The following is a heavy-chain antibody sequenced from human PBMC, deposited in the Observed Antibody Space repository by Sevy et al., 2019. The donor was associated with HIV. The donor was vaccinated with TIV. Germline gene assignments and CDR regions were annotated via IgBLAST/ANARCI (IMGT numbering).Heavy chain of an antibody. Sequence: GGCLRLSCAASGFSLNSYWMSWVRQAPGKGLEWVANIKQDGSVKYYVDSVKGRFTISRDNARNLLYLQMNSLRAEDTALYYCVRYMAADGSFWGQGTLVTVSS. J-gene: IGHJ4*02. D-gene: IGHD6-13*01. CDR3: VRYMAADGSF. CDR2: IKQDGSVK. CDR1: GFSLNSYW. V-gene: IGHV3-7*01.